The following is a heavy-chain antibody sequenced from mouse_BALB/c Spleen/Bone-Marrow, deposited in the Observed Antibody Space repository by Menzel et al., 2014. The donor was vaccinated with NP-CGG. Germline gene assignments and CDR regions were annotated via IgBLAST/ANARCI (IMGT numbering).Heavy chain of an antibody. V-gene: IGHV4-1*02. D-gene: IGHD1-2*01. CDR2: INPDSSTI. J-gene: IGHJ3*01. Sequence: EVKLVESGGGLVQPGGSLKLSCAASGFDFSRYWVTWVRQAPGKGLEWIGEINPDSSTINHTPSLKDKFIISRDNAKNTLYLQMSKVRSEDTALYYCAKNYYYGYVAYWGQGTLVTVSA. CDR3: AKNYYYGYVAY. CDR1: GFDFSRYW.